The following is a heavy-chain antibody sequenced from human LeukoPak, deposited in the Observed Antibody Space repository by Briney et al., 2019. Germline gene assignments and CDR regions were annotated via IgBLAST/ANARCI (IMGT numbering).Heavy chain of an antibody. CDR3: ARGHFGVALSSLTDY. J-gene: IGHJ4*02. Sequence: ASVKVSCKASGYTFTDYYIHWVRQAPGQGLEWMGWINPNSGGTNYAQKFEGRVTMTRDTSISTAYMELSRLRSDDTAVYYCARGHFGVALSSLTDYWGQGTLVTVSS. V-gene: IGHV1-2*02. D-gene: IGHD3-3*01. CDR2: INPNSGGT. CDR1: GYTFTDYY.